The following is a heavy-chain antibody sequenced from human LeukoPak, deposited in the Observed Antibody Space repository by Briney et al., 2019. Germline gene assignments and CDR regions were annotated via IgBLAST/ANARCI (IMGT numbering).Heavy chain of an antibody. J-gene: IGHJ4*02. CDR3: ARRGRDSGYHWGLDY. V-gene: IGHV5-51*01. D-gene: IGHD5-12*01. Sequence: GESLKISCKGSGYSFTSYWIGWVRQVPGKGLEWMGIIYPGDSDTRYSPSFQGQVTISADKSISTAYLQWSSLRASDTAMYYCARRGRDSGYHWGLDYWGQGTLVTVSS. CDR2: IYPGDSDT. CDR1: GYSFTSYW.